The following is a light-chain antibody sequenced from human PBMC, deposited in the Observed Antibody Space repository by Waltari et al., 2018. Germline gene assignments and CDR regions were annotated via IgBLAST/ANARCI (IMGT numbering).Light chain of an antibody. CDR1: QSVTNY. CDR3: QQRRDWPLT. CDR2: DTS. V-gene: IGKV3-11*01. Sequence: IVLTQSPAILSLSPGERASLSCRASQSVTNYLAWYQQKPGQAPRLLIYDTSNRATGIPARFSGSGFGTDFTLTISSLEPEEFAVYYCQQRRDWPLTFGGGTKVEIK. J-gene: IGKJ4*01.